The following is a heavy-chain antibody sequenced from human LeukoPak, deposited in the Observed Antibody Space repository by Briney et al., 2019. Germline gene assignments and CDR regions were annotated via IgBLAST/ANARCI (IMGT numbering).Heavy chain of an antibody. V-gene: IGHV3-48*03. CDR3: ARDLRTTVTATY. J-gene: IGHJ4*02. D-gene: IGHD4-17*01. CDR1: GFTFSSYE. Sequence: GGSLRLSCAASGFTFSSYEMSWVRQAPGKGLEWVSYISSSSSTIDYADSVKGRFTISRDNANNSLYLQMNSLRAEDTAVYYCARDLRTTVTATYWGQGTLVTVSS. CDR2: ISSSSSTI.